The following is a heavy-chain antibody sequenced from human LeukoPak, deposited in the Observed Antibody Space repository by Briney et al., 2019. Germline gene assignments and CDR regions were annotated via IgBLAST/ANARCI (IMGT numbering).Heavy chain of an antibody. D-gene: IGHD6-13*01. V-gene: IGHV4-39*01. J-gene: IGHJ4*02. CDR1: GGSISSSSYY. Sequence: SETLSLTCTVSGGSISSSSYYWGWIRQPPGKGLEWIGRIYYSGSTYYNPSLKSRVTISVDTSKNQFSLKLSSVTAADTAVYYCARPVISAAGPIDYWGQGTLVTVSS. CDR2: IYYSGST. CDR3: ARPVISAAGPIDY.